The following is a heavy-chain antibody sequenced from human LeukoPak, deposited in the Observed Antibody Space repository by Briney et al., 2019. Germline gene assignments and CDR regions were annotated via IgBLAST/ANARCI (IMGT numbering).Heavy chain of an antibody. D-gene: IGHD6-13*01. J-gene: IGHJ6*02. CDR2: TVGGGDGT. V-gene: IGHV3-23*01. CDR3: AAPGIAAAGYYYYGMDV. Sequence: GGSLRLSCAASGFTFSSTSMSWVRQAPGKGLEWVAVTVGGGDGTYYADSVKGRFTISRDNSKNTLYLQMNSLRAEDTAVYYCAAPGIAAAGYYYYGMDVWGQGTTVTVSS. CDR1: GFTFSSTS.